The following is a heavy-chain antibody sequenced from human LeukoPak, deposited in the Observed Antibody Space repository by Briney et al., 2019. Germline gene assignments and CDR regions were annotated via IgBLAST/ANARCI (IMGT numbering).Heavy chain of an antibody. CDR1: GYSFTSYW. Sequence: GESLKISCKGSGYSFTSYWIGWVRQMPGKGLEWMGIIYPGDSDTRYSPSFQGQVTISADKSISTACLQWSSLKASDTAMYYCARQEGYSNSINWFDPWGQGTLVTVSS. CDR2: IYPGDSDT. CDR3: ARQEGYSNSINWFDP. D-gene: IGHD4-11*01. V-gene: IGHV5-51*01. J-gene: IGHJ5*02.